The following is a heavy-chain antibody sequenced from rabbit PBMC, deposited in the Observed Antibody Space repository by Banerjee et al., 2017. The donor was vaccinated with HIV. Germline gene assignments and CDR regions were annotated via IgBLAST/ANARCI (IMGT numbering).Heavy chain of an antibody. CDR2: IYGGNSGST. J-gene: IGHJ4*01. CDR1: GFSFSSLYY. V-gene: IGHV1S40*01. Sequence: QSLEESGGGLVQPEGSLTLTCTASGFSFSSLYYMCWVRQAPGKGLECIACIYGGNSGSTYYATWAKGRFTISKTSSTTVTLQMTSLTAADTATYFCARHYGGYNYATDLWGPGTLVTVS. CDR3: ARHYGGYNYATDL. D-gene: IGHD6-1*01.